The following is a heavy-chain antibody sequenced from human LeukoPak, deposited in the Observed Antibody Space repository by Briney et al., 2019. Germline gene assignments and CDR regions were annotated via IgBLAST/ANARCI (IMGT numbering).Heavy chain of an antibody. Sequence: SETLSLTCGVSGGSFSDYYWTWIRQSPGKGLEWVGEINHTGYTNYKPSLKRRVTMSVDTSKNQVTLKLISVTAADTAVYYCARELDDYSGSYCGYWGQGTLVTVSS. CDR1: GGSFSDYY. J-gene: IGHJ4*02. D-gene: IGHD1-26*01. CDR2: INHTGYT. V-gene: IGHV4-34*01. CDR3: ARELDDYSGSYCGY.